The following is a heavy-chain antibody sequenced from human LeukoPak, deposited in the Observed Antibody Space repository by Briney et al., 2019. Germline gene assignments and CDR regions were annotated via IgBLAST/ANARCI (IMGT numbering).Heavy chain of an antibody. J-gene: IGHJ4*02. D-gene: IGHD5-24*01. CDR1: GFTFSTYW. CDR3: ARGQYTDGLSY. Sequence: GGSLRLSCAASGFTFSTYWMTWVRQAPGKGLEWAAIIKPDGSEKYYVDSVKGRFTISRDNAENSLFLQMNGLRPEDTAVFYCARGQYTDGLSYRGQGTLVTVSS. CDR2: IKPDGSEK. V-gene: IGHV3-7*03.